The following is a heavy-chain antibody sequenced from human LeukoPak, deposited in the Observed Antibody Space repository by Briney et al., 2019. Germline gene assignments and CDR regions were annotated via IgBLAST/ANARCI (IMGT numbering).Heavy chain of an antibody. CDR1: GGSFSGYY. Sequence: SETLSLTCAVYGGSFSGYYWSWIRQPAGKGLEWIGRIYTSGSTYYNPSLKSRVTMSVDTSKNQFSLKLSSVTAADTAVYFCARGPYCGGDCYFAYWGQGTLVTVSS. CDR3: ARGPYCGGDCYFAY. J-gene: IGHJ4*02. CDR2: IYTSGST. V-gene: IGHV4-59*10. D-gene: IGHD2-21*02.